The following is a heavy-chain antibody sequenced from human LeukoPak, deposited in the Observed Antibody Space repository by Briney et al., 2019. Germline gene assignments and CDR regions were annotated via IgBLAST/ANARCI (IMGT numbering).Heavy chain of an antibody. CDR3: ATGKHGQIVGYFDF. CDR2: VIDSVRT. CDR1: GASISSHY. J-gene: IGHJ4*02. Sequence: SETLSLTCTVSGASISSHYWSWLRQPPGKGLEWIGYVIDSVRTKDNPSLQSRLTLSADTSKNEFSLRLSSVTAADTAVYYCATGKHGQIVGYFDFWGQGIKVNVSS. V-gene: IGHV4-59*11. D-gene: IGHD3-16*02.